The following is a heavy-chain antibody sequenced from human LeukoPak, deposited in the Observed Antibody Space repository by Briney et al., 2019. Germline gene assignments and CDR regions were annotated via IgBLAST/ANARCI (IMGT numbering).Heavy chain of an antibody. Sequence: SETLSLTCTVSGGSIRPYFWSWIRQPPGKGLEWIGYISYTGSTNYNPSLKSRVTISVDTSKNQFSLQLTSVTAAGTAVYYCARDDYRGVTNFDPWGQGTLVTVSS. CDR2: ISYTGST. D-gene: IGHD3-10*01. CDR1: GGSIRPYF. V-gene: IGHV4-59*01. CDR3: ARDDYRGVTNFDP. J-gene: IGHJ5*02.